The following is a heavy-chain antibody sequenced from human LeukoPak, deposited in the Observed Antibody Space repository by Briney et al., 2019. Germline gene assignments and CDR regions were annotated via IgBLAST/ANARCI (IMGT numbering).Heavy chain of an antibody. Sequence: HPGTSLRLSCAASGFTFTSYGMHWVRQAPGKGLEWVALIWYDGRKEYYADSVKGRFTISRDDSRNTLYLQMNGLRAGDTAVYYCARLGSSWSSDYWGQGTLVTVSS. CDR1: GFTFTSYG. V-gene: IGHV3-33*01. CDR2: IWYDGRKE. J-gene: IGHJ4*02. D-gene: IGHD6-13*01. CDR3: ARLGSSWSSDY.